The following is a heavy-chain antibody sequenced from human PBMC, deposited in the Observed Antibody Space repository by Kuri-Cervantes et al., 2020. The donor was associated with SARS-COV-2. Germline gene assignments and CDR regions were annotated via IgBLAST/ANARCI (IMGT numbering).Heavy chain of an antibody. Sequence: ASVKVSCKAPGYTFTGYYMHWVRQAPGQGLEWMGWINPNSGGTNYAQKFQGRVTMTRDTSISTAYMELSRLRSDDTAVYYCERVVRTMVRGVIITEEDYYYYMDVWGKGTTVTVSS. D-gene: IGHD3-10*01. J-gene: IGHJ6*03. CDR1: GYTFTGYY. V-gene: IGHV1-2*02. CDR2: INPNSGGT. CDR3: ERVVRTMVRGVIITEEDYYYYMDV.